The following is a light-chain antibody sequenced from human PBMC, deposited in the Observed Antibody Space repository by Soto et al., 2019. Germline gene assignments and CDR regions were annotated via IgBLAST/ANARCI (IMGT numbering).Light chain of an antibody. CDR1: QSISSY. J-gene: IGKJ1*01. CDR2: DAS. V-gene: IGKV1-5*01. CDR3: QQYNSYST. Sequence: DIQMTQYTPSLSSSVGDRFIITFRASQSISSYLNWYQQKPGKAPKLLIYDASSLESGVPSRFSGSGSGTEFTLTISSLQPEDFASYYCQQYNSYSTFAQGGKADI.